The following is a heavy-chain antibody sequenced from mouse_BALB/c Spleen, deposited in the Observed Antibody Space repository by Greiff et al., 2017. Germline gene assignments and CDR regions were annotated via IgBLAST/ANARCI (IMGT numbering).Heavy chain of an antibody. V-gene: IGHV2-9*02. CDR1: GFSLTSYG. Sequence: VQLVESGPGLVAPSQSLSITCTVSGFSLTSYGVHWVRQPPGKGLEWLGVIWAGGSTNYNSALMSRLSISKDNSKSQVFLKMNSLQTDDTAMYYCAREFYDYESRYFDYWGQGTTLTVSS. CDR3: AREFYDYESRYFDY. CDR2: IWAGGST. J-gene: IGHJ2*01. D-gene: IGHD2-4*01.